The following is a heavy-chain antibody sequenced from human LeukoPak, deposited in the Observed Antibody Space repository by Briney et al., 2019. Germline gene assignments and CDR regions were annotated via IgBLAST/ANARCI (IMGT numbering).Heavy chain of an antibody. V-gene: IGHV3-7*03. CDR2: IKQDGSEK. D-gene: IGHD3-10*01. J-gene: IGHJ5*02. CDR3: ATGWGVRGVIIDNWFDP. CDR1: GFTFSSYW. Sequence: GVSLRLSCAASGFTFSSYWMSWVRQAPGKGLEWVANIKQDGSEKYYVDSVKGRFTISRDNAKNSLYLQMNSLRAEDTAVYYCATGWGVRGVIIDNWFDPWGQGTLVTVSS.